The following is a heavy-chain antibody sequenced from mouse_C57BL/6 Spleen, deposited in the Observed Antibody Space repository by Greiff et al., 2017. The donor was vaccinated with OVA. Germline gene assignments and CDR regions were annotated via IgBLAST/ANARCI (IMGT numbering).Heavy chain of an antibody. CDR3: ARWRSPFKAMDY. J-gene: IGHJ4*01. Sequence: EVKLVESGGGLVQPGGSLSLSCAASGFTFTDYYMSWVRQTPGKALEWLGFIRNKANGYTTEYSASVKGRFTISRDNSQSILYLQMNALRAEDSATYHCARWRSPFKAMDYWGQGTSVTVSS. V-gene: IGHV7-3*01. CDR2: IRNKANGYTT. CDR1: GFTFTDYY.